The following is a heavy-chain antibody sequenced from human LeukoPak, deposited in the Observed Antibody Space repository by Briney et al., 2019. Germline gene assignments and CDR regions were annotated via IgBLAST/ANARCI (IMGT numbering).Heavy chain of an antibody. V-gene: IGHV5-51*01. Sequence: GESLKISCKGSGYSFTSYWIGWVRQMPGKGLEWMGIIYPGDSDTRYSPSFQGQVTISADKSISTAYLQWSSLKASDTAMYYCARLMTMVVPAAIHRYFDYWGQGTLVTVSS. CDR2: IYPGDSDT. CDR1: GYSFTSYW. CDR3: ARLMTMVVPAAIHRYFDY. D-gene: IGHD2-2*02. J-gene: IGHJ4*02.